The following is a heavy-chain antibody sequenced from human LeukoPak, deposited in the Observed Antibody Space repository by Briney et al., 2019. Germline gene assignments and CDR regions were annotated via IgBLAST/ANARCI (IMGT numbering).Heavy chain of an antibody. CDR2: INSDGSST. D-gene: IGHD5-24*01. CDR3: AREAWPVDGYNLGH. CDR1: GFTFSSYW. Sequence: GGSLRLSCAASGFTFSSYWMHWVRRTPGKGLVWVSRINSDGSSTSYADSVKGRFTISRDNAKNTLHLQMNSLRAEDTAVFYCAREAWPVDGYNLGHWGQGTLVTVSS. J-gene: IGHJ4*02. V-gene: IGHV3-74*01.